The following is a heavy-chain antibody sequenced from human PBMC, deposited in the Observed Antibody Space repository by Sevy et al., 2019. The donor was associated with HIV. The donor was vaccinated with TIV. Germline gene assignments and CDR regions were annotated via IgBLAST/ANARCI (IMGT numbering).Heavy chain of an antibody. Sequence: ASVKVSCKASGYTFTSYGIGWVRQAPGQGLEWMGWISTYDDNTNYEQKLQGRVTMTTDTSTSTAYVELMSLRSDDTAVYYCARGYNSGWYGGFDYWGQGTLVTVSS. CDR1: GYTFTSYG. CDR3: ARGYNSGWYGGFDY. V-gene: IGHV1-18*01. CDR2: ISTYDDNT. D-gene: IGHD6-19*01. J-gene: IGHJ4*02.